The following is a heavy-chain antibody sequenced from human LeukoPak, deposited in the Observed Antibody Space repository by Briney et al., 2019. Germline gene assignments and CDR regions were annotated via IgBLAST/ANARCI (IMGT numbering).Heavy chain of an antibody. CDR2: IWYDGSNK. D-gene: IGHD4-17*01. CDR1: GFTFSSYG. CDR3: ARAGNYYGDYDF. V-gene: IGHV3-33*01. Sequence: PGGSLRLSCAASGFTFSSYGMHWVRQAPGKGLEWVAVIWYDGSNKYYADSVKGRFTISRDNSKNTLYLQMNSLRAEDTAVYYCARAGNYYGDYDFWGQGTLVTVSS. J-gene: IGHJ4*02.